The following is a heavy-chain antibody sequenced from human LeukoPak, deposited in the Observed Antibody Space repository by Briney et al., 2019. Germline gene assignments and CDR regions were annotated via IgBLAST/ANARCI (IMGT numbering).Heavy chain of an antibody. CDR1: GGSISSYY. CDR2: IYYSGST. Sequence: SETLSLTCTVSGGSISSYYWSWIRQPPGKALGWIGYIYYSGSTNYNPSLKSRVTISVDTSKSQFSLKLSSVTAADTAVYYCARSNGWYRFDSWGQGTLVTVSS. CDR3: ARSNGWYRFDS. J-gene: IGHJ4*02. V-gene: IGHV4-59*08. D-gene: IGHD6-19*01.